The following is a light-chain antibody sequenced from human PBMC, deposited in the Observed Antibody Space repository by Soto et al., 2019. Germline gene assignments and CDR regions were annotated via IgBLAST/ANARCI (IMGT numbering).Light chain of an antibody. V-gene: IGLV2-14*01. CDR3: ASYTSSSTSVI. CDR1: SSDVGGYKY. J-gene: IGLJ2*01. CDR2: EVS. Sequence: QSALTQPASVSGSPGQSITISCTGTSSDVGGYKYVSWYQQHPDKAPKLIIFEVSNRPSGISSRFSGSKSGNTASVTTSGLQAEDEADYYCASYTSSSTSVIFGRGTKLTVL.